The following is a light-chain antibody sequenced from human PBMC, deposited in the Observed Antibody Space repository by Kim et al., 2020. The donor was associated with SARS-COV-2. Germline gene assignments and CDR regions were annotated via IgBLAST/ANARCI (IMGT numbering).Light chain of an antibody. J-gene: IGKJ4*01. Sequence: PGERVTRACRASQSVSSSYLTWYQQKPGQAPRLLIYGASSRATGIPARFSGSGSGTDFTLTISSLQPEDFAVYYCQQDYNLLTFGGGTKVDIK. CDR2: GAS. V-gene: IGKV3D-7*01. CDR3: QQDYNLLT. CDR1: QSVSSSY.